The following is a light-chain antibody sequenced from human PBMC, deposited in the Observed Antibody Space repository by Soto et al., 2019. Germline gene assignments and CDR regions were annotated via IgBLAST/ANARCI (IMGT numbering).Light chain of an antibody. V-gene: IGKV3-20*01. Sequence: EIVLTQSPGTLSLSPGERATLSCRASQSVSRRYLAWYQKKPGQVPRLLIHDASSRATGIPDRFSGSGSGTDFTLTVSRLEPVYFAVYYYQQYGSSPVTFGQGTKVDIK. CDR3: QQYGSSPVT. J-gene: IGKJ2*01. CDR1: QSVSRRY. CDR2: DAS.